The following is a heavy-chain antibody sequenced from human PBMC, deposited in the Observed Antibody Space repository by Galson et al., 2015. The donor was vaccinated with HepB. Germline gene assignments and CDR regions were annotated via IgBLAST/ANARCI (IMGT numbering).Heavy chain of an antibody. D-gene: IGHD3-10*01. CDR2: ISYDGSNK. Sequence: SLRLSCAASGFTFSSYAMHWVRQAPGKGLEWVAVISYDGSNKYDAESVKGRFTISRDNSKKTLYLQMNSLRTEDTAVYYCAKDQRASMVRRVMNYYYGLDIWGQGTTVTVSS. V-gene: IGHV3-30*18. CDR3: AKDQRASMVRRVMNYYYGLDI. CDR1: GFTFSSYA. J-gene: IGHJ6*02.